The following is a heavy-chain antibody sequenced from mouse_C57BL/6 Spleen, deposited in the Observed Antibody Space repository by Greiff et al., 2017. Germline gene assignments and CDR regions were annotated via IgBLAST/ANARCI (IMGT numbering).Heavy chain of an antibody. CDR2: IYPSDSET. CDR3: AMSGYYDYDGAY. J-gene: IGHJ3*01. D-gene: IGHD2-4*01. Sequence: QVQLQQPGAELVRPGSSVKLSCKASGYTFTSYWMDWVKQRPGQGLEWIGNIYPSDSETHYNQKFKDKATLTVDKSSSNAYMQLSSLTSEDSAVYYCAMSGYYDYDGAYWGQGTLVTVSA. CDR1: GYTFTSYW. V-gene: IGHV1-61*01.